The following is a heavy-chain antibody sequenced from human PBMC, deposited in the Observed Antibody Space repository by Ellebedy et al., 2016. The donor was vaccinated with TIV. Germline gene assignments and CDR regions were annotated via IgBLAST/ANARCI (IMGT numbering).Heavy chain of an antibody. CDR1: GDSISSGSYY. D-gene: IGHD3-10*01. Sequence: SETLSLXXTVSGDSISSGSYYWSWIRQPAGKGLEWIGRIYISGSPNYNPSLKSRVTMSVDTSKNQFSLKLNSVTAADTAVYYCATRSYHAEYFHHWGQGTLVTVSS. V-gene: IGHV4-61*02. J-gene: IGHJ1*01. CDR2: IYISGSP. CDR3: ATRSYHAEYFHH.